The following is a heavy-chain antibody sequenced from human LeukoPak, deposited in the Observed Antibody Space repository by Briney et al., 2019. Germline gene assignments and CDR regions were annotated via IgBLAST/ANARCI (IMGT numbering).Heavy chain of an antibody. Sequence: GASVKVSCKASGYTFTGYYMHWVRQAPGQGLEWMGRINPNSGGTNYAQKFQGRVTMTRDTSISTAYMELSRLRSDDTAVYYCARDVTYHYDSSGYELLYWGQGTLVTVSS. V-gene: IGHV1-2*06. D-gene: IGHD3-22*01. CDR2: INPNSGGT. CDR1: GYTFTGYY. J-gene: IGHJ4*02. CDR3: ARDVTYHYDSSGYELLY.